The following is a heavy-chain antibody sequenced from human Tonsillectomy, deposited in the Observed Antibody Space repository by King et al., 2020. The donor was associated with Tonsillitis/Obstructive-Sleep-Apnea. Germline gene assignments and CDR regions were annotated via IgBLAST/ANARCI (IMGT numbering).Heavy chain of an antibody. D-gene: IGHD2-15*01. J-gene: IGHJ6*03. V-gene: IGHV4-34*01. CDR2: INHSGST. Sequence: VQLQQWGAGLLKPSETLSLTCAVYGGSFSGYYWSWIRQPPGKGLEWIGEINHSGSTNYNPSLKIRVTISVETSKNQFSLKLSSVTAADTAVYYCARGEIVVVVAATLGYYYMDVWGKGTTVAVSS. CDR1: GGSFSGYY. CDR3: ARGEIVVVVAATLGYYYMDV.